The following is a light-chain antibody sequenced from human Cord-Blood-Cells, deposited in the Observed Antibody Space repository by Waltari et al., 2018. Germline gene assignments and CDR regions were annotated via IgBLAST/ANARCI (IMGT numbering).Light chain of an antibody. CDR1: SSDVRGYHY. Sequence: QSALTQPASVSGSPGQSITISCTRTSSDVRGYHYVSWYQQHPGKAPKLMIYDVSNRPSGVSNRFSGSKSGNTASLTISGLQAEDEADYYCSSYTSSSTWVFGGGTKLTVL. CDR3: SSYTSSSTWV. CDR2: DVS. J-gene: IGLJ3*02. V-gene: IGLV2-14*03.